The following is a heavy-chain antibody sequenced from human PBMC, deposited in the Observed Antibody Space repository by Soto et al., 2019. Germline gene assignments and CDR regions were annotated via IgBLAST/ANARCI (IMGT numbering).Heavy chain of an antibody. J-gene: IGHJ4*02. CDR3: ASAAVTGTAGLDF. V-gene: IGHV1-2*02. CDR2: INPNSGGT. CDR1: GYTFSGFY. Sequence: ASVKVSCKASGYTFSGFYMHWVRQAPGQGLEWMGWINPNSGGTKSAEKFQGRVTMTRDTSISTAYMELSRLTSDDTAVYYCASAAVTGTAGLDFWGQGTPAPVSS. D-gene: IGHD6-19*01.